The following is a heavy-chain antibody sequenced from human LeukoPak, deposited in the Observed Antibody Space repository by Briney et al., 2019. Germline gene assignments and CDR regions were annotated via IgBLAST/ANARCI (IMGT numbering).Heavy chain of an antibody. CDR2: IYYSGST. D-gene: IGHD3-3*01. CDR3: ARALGGFWSGYYRFDY. V-gene: IGHV4-30-4*01. CDR1: GVSISSGDYY. J-gene: IGHJ4*02. Sequence: PSQTLSLTCTVSGVSISSGDYYWSWIRQPPGKGLEWIGYIYYSGSTYYNPSLKSRVTISVDTSKNQFSLKLSSVTAADTAVYYCARALGGFWSGYYRFDYWGQGTLVTVSS.